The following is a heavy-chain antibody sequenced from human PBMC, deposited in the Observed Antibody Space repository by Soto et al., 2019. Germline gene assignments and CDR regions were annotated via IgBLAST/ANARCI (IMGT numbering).Heavy chain of an antibody. D-gene: IGHD6-19*01. CDR2: ISGYGGST. CDR3: AKETHLLAALDH. J-gene: IGHJ4*02. CDR1: GFTFISYG. Sequence: GGSLRLSCAASGFTFISYGMSWVRQAPGKGLEWVSFISGYGGSTNYADSVKGRFTISRDNSKNTVSLQMNSLRAEDTAVYYCAKETHLLAALDHWGQGTLVTVSS. V-gene: IGHV3-23*01.